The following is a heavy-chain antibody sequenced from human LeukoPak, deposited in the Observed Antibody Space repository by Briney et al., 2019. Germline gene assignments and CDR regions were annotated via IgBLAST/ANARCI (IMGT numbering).Heavy chain of an antibody. Sequence: ASVKVSCKASGYTFTDYYLHWVRQAPGQGLEWMGWINPNSGGTNYAQKFQGRVTMTRDTSISTAYMELSSLRSEDTAVYYCARSERDYGSGSYYRDYYYYMDVWGKGTTVTVSS. CDR3: ARSERDYGSGSYYRDYYYYMDV. D-gene: IGHD3-10*01. CDR2: INPNSGGT. V-gene: IGHV1-2*02. CDR1: GYTFTDYY. J-gene: IGHJ6*03.